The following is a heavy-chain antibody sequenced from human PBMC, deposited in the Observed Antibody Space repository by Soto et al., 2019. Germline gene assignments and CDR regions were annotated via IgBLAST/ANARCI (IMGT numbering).Heavy chain of an antibody. D-gene: IGHD5-18*01. V-gene: IGHV1-18*01. Sequence: ASVEVSCKASGYTFTSYGISWVRQAPGQGLEWMGWISAYNGNTNYAQKLQGRVTMTTDTSTSTAHMELRSLRSDDTAVYYCARIGYSYGGFDYWGEGTMLPVSS. J-gene: IGHJ4*02. CDR2: ISAYNGNT. CDR1: GYTFTSYG. CDR3: ARIGYSYGGFDY.